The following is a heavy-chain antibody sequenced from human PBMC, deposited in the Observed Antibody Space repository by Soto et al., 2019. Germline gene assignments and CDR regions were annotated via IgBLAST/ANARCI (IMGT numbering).Heavy chain of an antibody. Sequence: GGSLRLSCVASGFTFSKYGMHWVRQAPGRGLEWVAVISPDGGNKYYGGSVKGRFTISRDNSKNTLYLQMNSLRAEDTAVYYCAKSVRPNYYYYGMDVWGQGTTVTVSS. CDR2: ISPDGGNK. J-gene: IGHJ6*02. CDR3: AKSVRPNYYYYGMDV. CDR1: GFTFSKYG. V-gene: IGHV3-30*18.